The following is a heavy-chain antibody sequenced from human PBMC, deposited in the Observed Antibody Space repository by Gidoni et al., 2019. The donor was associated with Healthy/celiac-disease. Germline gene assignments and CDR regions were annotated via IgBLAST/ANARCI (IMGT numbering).Heavy chain of an antibody. CDR1: GFTFDDYA. CDR2: ISWNSGSI. J-gene: IGHJ3*02. D-gene: IGHD2-15*01. V-gene: IGHV3-9*01. Sequence: EVQLVESGGGLVQPGRSLGLSCAASGFTFDDYAMHWVRQAPGKGLEWVSGISWNSGSIGYADSVKGRFTISRDNAKNSLYLQMNSLRAEDTALYYCAKDIGLDTVVTRWGDAFDIWGQGTMVTVSS. CDR3: AKDIGLDTVVTRWGDAFDI.